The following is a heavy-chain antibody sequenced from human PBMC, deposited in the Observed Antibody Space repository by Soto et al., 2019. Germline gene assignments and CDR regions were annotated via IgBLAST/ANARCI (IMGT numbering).Heavy chain of an antibody. CDR3: AKGVPSPTQHAFDI. V-gene: IGHV3-30*18. CDR2: MSYDGSDK. J-gene: IGHJ3*02. CDR1: GFSFSSYD. Sequence: QVHLVESGGGVVQPGRSLRLSCAASGFSFSSYDMHWVRQAPGKGLEWVAMMSYDGSDKYFSDSVKGRLTISRDNSKNTVSLEMNSLRTKDTAAYYCAKGVPSPTQHAFDIWGQGTMVTVSS.